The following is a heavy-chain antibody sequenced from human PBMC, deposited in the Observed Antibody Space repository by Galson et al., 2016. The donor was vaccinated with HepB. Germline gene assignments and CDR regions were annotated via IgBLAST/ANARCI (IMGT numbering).Heavy chain of an antibody. Sequence: SLRLSCAASGFTFSDYWMHWVRQAPGKGLVWVSRINSDGSSTSYADSVKGRFTISRDNSKNTLYLYMNSLRAGDTAVYYCGKHGGFDYWGQGALVTVSS. CDR2: INSDGSST. J-gene: IGHJ4*02. CDR3: GKHGGFDY. CDR1: GFTFSDYW. D-gene: IGHD3-16*01. V-gene: IGHV3-74*01.